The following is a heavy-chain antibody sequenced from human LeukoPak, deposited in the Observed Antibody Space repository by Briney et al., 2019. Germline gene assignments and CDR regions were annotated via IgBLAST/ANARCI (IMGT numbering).Heavy chain of an antibody. CDR3: ARGNDFWSGYRRYYFGY. J-gene: IGHJ4*02. Sequence: GESLKISFKGSGYSFTSYWIGWVRQMPGKGLEWMGIIYPGDSDTRYSPSFQGQVTISADKSISTAYLQWSSLKASDTAMYYCARGNDFWSGYRRYYFGYWGQGTLVTVSS. D-gene: IGHD3-3*01. CDR1: GYSFTSYW. CDR2: IYPGDSDT. V-gene: IGHV5-51*01.